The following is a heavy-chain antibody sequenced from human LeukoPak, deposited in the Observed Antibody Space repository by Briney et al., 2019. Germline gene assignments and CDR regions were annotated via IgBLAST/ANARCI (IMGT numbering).Heavy chain of an antibody. CDR3: ARGGISTSLDY. CDR2: ICSSGST. D-gene: IGHD2-2*01. J-gene: IGHJ4*02. CDR1: GDSIRNNY. Sequence: SETLSLTCTVSGDSIRNNYWSWIRQPAGKGLEWIGRICSSGSTNYNPSLKSRVTLSGDTSNNHFSLKLSSVTAADTALYYCARGGISTSLDYWGQGTLVTVSS. V-gene: IGHV4-4*07.